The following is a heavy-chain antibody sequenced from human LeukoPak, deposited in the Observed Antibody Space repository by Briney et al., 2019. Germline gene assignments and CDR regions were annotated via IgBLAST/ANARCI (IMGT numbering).Heavy chain of an antibody. V-gene: IGHV3-20*04. Sequence: GGSLRLSCAASGFTFSDYNMRWIRQAPGKGLEWVSGINWNGGSTGYADSVKGRFTISRDNAKNSLYLQMNSLRAEDTALYYCAREAGGYCSGGSCSRREAFDIWGQGTMVTVSS. D-gene: IGHD2-15*01. CDR2: INWNGGST. CDR1: GFTFSDYN. CDR3: AREAGGYCSGGSCSRREAFDI. J-gene: IGHJ3*02.